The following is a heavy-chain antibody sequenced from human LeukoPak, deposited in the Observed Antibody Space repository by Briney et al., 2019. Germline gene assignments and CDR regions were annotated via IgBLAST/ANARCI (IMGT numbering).Heavy chain of an antibody. CDR2: ISGSGGST. Sequence: GGSLRLSCAASGFTFSSYAMSWVRQAPGKGLEWVSAISGSGGSTYYADSVKGRFTISRDNSKNTLYLQMNSLRAEDTAVYYCASRDPCNAGLCYGLNYWGQGTLLTVSS. J-gene: IGHJ4*02. CDR1: GFTFSSYA. CDR3: ASRDPCNAGLCYGLNY. D-gene: IGHD2-15*01. V-gene: IGHV3-23*01.